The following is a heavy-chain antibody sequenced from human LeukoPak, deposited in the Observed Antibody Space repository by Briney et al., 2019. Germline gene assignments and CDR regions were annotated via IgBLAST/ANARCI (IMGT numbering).Heavy chain of an antibody. Sequence: GGSLRLSCAASGFTFSSYGMHCVRQAPGKGLEWVAVISYDGSNQYYADSVKGRFTISRDNSKNTLYLQMNSLRAEDTAVYYCAKDKGGGYGNDGFDIWGRGTMVTVSS. CDR1: GFTFSSYG. J-gene: IGHJ3*02. CDR3: AKDKGGGYGNDGFDI. V-gene: IGHV3-30*18. CDR2: ISYDGSNQ. D-gene: IGHD3-16*01.